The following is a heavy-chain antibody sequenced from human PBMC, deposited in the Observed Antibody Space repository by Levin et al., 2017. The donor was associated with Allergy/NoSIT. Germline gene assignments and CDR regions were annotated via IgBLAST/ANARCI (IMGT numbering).Heavy chain of an antibody. V-gene: IGHV3-30-3*01. CDR2: MSSDGSKE. CDR3: ARGISGDPPAFDY. CDR1: GFTLSIYG. Sequence: GGSLRLSCAASGFTLSIYGMHWVRQAPDKGLEWVAGMSSDGSKEYYADSMEGRFSISRDTSMSTLYLQMNSLRHDDPAVYYCARGISGDPPAFDYWGQGTLVTVSS. D-gene: IGHD4-17*01. J-gene: IGHJ4*02.